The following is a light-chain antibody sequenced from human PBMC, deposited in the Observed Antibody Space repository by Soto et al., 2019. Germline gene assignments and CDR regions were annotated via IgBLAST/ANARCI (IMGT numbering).Light chain of an antibody. V-gene: IGKV1-5*01. CDR1: QSVSSW. CDR3: QQYNSYST. Sequence: DIQMTQSPSTLSASVGERVTITCRASQSVSSWLAWYQQKPGKAPKLLIYDASTLERGVPSRFSGSGSGTEFTLTISSLQPDDFAIYYCQQYNSYSTFGQGTKVDIK. CDR2: DAS. J-gene: IGKJ1*01.